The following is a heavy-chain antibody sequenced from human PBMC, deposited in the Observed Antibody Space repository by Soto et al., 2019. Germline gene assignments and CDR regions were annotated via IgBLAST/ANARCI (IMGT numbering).Heavy chain of an antibody. J-gene: IGHJ4*02. Sequence: SLRLSCAASGFTFNSYSMTWGRLGPGKGLEWVSTISAGGRSKTYADSVKVRFSISRDNAKKSLHLNLNSPRDEDTAFYSCTKDLGSSPTYSFDSWGQGTLVTVSS. CDR1: GFTFNSYS. CDR2: ISAGGRSK. D-gene: IGHD3-10*01. CDR3: TKDLGSSPTYSFDS. V-gene: IGHV3-23*01.